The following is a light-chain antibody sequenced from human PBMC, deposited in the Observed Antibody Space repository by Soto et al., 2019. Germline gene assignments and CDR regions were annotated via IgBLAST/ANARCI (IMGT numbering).Light chain of an antibody. V-gene: IGKV3D-15*01. CDR1: QSISSS. Sequence: EIVMTQSPATLSVSPGERATLSCRASQSISSSLAWYQQKPGQAPRLLIYNASRGATGIPARFSGSGSGTDFTLTISSLQPEDFAVYYCQQYNNLPPTFGQGTKLEIK. J-gene: IGKJ1*01. CDR2: NAS. CDR3: QQYNNLPPT.